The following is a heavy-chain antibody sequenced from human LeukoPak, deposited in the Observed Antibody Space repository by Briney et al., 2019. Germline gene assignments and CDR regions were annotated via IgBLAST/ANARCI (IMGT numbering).Heavy chain of an antibody. Sequence: GGSLRLSCAASGFTFSTYAMRWVRQAPGKGLEWVAVIWYDGSNKYYADSVKGRFTISRDNSKNTLYLQMNSLRDEDTAVYYCARAKVLRYFDWLSPPDYWGQGTLVTVSS. V-gene: IGHV3-33*08. CDR3: ARAKVLRYFDWLSPPDY. J-gene: IGHJ4*02. CDR2: IWYDGSNK. CDR1: GFTFSTYA. D-gene: IGHD3-9*01.